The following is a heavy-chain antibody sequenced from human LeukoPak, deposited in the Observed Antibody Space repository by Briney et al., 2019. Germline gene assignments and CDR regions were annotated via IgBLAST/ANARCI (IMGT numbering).Heavy chain of an antibody. J-gene: IGHJ4*02. Sequence: SETLSLTCIVSGGSISNYYWSWIRQSAGKGLEWIGRIYSSGSINHNPSLESRATMSVDTSKNQLSLKLTSVTAADTAVYYCARIVRYDSSGYYYFDYWGQGTLVTVSS. CDR3: ARIVRYDSSGYYYFDY. CDR2: IYSSGSI. CDR1: GGSISNYY. D-gene: IGHD3-22*01. V-gene: IGHV4-4*07.